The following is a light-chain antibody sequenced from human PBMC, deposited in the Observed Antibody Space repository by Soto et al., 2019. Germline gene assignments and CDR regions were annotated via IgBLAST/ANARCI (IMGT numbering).Light chain of an antibody. CDR3: QQYATSPLT. CDR2: VAS. J-gene: IGKJ4*01. CDR1: QSVGSNY. V-gene: IGKV3-20*01. Sequence: EIVLTQSPGTLALSPGERATLSCRASQSVGSNYLAWYQQKSGQAPRLLIYVASSRATGIPDRFSGSGSGTAFTLTINRPEPEDFAVYYCQQYATSPLTFGGGTKVEIK.